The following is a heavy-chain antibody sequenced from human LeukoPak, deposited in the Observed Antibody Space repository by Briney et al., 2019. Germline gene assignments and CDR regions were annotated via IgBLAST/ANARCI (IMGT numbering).Heavy chain of an antibody. Sequence: GGSLRLSCAASGFTFSSYAMSWVRQAPGKGLEWVSGISGSGGSTYYADSVKGRFTISRDNSKNTLYLQMNSLRAEDTAVYYCARYGGNSKSYFDYWGQGTLVTVSS. CDR3: ARYGGNSKSYFDY. J-gene: IGHJ4*02. CDR2: ISGSGGST. V-gene: IGHV3-23*01. CDR1: GFTFSSYA. D-gene: IGHD4-23*01.